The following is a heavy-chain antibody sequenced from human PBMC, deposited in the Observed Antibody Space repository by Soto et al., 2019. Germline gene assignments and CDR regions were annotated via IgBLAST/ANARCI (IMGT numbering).Heavy chain of an antibody. CDR1: GGSITSGGYS. V-gene: IGHV4-30-2*01. Sequence: QLQLQESGSGLIKASETLSLTCTVSGGSITSGGYSWSWVRQPPGKGPEWIGYIFRSGNSHHNPSPKGRVTISIERSRKQFSLKLRSVTAADTATSCCARGGATTVAPFWYFDLGGRGTLVTVSS. CDR3: ARGGATTVAPFWYFDL. CDR2: IFRSGNS. J-gene: IGHJ2*01. D-gene: IGHD4-17*01.